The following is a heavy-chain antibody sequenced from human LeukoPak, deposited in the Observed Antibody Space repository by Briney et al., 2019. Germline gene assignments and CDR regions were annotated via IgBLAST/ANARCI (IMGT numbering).Heavy chain of an antibody. Sequence: SETLSLTCTVSGGSISSYYWSWIRQPAGKGLEWIGRIYTSGSTNYNPSLKSRVTMSVDTSKNQFSLKLSSVTAADTAVYYCAGSLDFWSGYYPLGYWGQGTLVTVSS. CDR1: GGSISSYY. J-gene: IGHJ4*02. D-gene: IGHD3-3*01. CDR2: IYTSGST. CDR3: AGSLDFWSGYYPLGY. V-gene: IGHV4-4*07.